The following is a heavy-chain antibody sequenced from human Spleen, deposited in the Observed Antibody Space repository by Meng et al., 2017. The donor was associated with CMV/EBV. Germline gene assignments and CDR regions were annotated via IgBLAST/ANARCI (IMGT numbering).Heavy chain of an antibody. CDR3: ASNTAPDYYYYGMDV. V-gene: IGHV5-51*01. D-gene: IGHD5-18*01. CDR1: GYSFTSYW. Sequence: GESLKISCKGSGYSFTSYWIGWVRQMPGKGLEWMGIIYPGDSDTRYSPSFQGQVTISADKSISTAYLQWSSLKASDTAMYYCASNTAPDYYYYGMDVWGQGTTVTVSS. J-gene: IGHJ6*02. CDR2: IYPGDSDT.